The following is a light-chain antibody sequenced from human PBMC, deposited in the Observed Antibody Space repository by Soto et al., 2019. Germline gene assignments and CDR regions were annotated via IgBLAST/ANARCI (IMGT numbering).Light chain of an antibody. J-gene: IGKJ2*01. CDR2: GAS. CDR1: QSVSSNY. Sequence: EIVLTQSPGTLALSPGERATLSCRASQSVSSNYLDWFQQKPGQAPRLLIYGASSRATGIPDRFKGSGSGTDFTLTISRLEPEDFAVYYCHQYGSTPFTFGQGTTLEIK. CDR3: HQYGSTPFT. V-gene: IGKV3-20*01.